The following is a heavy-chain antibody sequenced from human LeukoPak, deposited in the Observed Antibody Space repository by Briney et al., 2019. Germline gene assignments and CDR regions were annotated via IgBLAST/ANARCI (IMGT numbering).Heavy chain of an antibody. Sequence: PGRSLRLSCAASGFTFSSYGMHWVRQAPGKGLEWVAVIWYDGSNKYYADSVKGRFTISRDNSKNTLYLQMNSLRAEDTAVYYCARGNYDILTGYSSGLYYFDYWGQGTLVTVSS. V-gene: IGHV3-33*01. D-gene: IGHD3-9*01. CDR2: IWYDGSNK. CDR1: GFTFSSYG. CDR3: ARGNYDILTGYSSGLYYFDY. J-gene: IGHJ4*02.